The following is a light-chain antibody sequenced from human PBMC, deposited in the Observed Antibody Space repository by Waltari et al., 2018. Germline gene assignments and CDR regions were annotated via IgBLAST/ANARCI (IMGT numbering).Light chain of an antibody. Sequence: DIQMTQSPSSLSASVGDRVTITCQASQDIRNYLNWYQQKPGKAPKLLIYDASNLETGVQSRFSGSGSGTDFTFTISSLQPEDIATYYCQQYDNLPYTFGQGTKLEIK. CDR3: QQYDNLPYT. V-gene: IGKV1-33*01. J-gene: IGKJ2*01. CDR1: QDIRNY. CDR2: DAS.